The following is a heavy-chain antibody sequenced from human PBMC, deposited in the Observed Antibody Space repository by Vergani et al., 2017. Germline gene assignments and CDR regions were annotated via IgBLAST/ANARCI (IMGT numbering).Heavy chain of an antibody. CDR2: IYYSGST. CDR3: ARPAWSSTSCYWPLFEFDY. CDR1: GGSISSSSYY. J-gene: IGHJ4*02. Sequence: QLQLQESGPGLVKPSETLSLTCTVSGGSISSSSYYLGWIRQPPGKGLEWIGSIYYSGSTYYNPSLKSRVTISVDPSKNQFSLKLSSVTAADTAVYYCARPAWSSTSCYWPLFEFDYWGQGTLVTVSS. D-gene: IGHD2-2*01. V-gene: IGHV4-39*01.